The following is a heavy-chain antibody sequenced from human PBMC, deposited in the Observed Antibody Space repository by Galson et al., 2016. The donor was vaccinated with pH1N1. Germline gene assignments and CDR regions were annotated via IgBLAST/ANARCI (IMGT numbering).Heavy chain of an antibody. Sequence: LSLTCTVSGGSISSSSYYWDWIRQPPGKGLEWIGGIYYSGSTYYNPSLKSRVTISVDTSKNQFSLKLSSVTAADTAVYYCARRGIGEFLYYFDSWGQGTLVTVSS. CDR1: GGSISSSSYY. CDR2: IYYSGST. J-gene: IGHJ4*02. V-gene: IGHV4-39*01. CDR3: ARRGIGEFLYYFDS. D-gene: IGHD3-10*01.